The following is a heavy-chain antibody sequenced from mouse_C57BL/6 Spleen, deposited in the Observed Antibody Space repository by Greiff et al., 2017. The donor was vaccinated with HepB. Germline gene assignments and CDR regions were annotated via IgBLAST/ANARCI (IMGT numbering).Heavy chain of an antibody. CDR3: ARGGSITTVVEGY. J-gene: IGHJ2*01. D-gene: IGHD1-1*01. V-gene: IGHV1-55*01. CDR2: IYPGSGST. Sequence: VQLQQPGAELVKPGASVKMSCKASGYTFTSYWITWVKQRPGQGLAWIGDIYPGSGSTNYNEKFQSKATLTVDTSSSTAYMQLSSLTSEDSAVYYCARGGSITTVVEGYWGQGTTLTVSS. CDR1: GYTFTSYW.